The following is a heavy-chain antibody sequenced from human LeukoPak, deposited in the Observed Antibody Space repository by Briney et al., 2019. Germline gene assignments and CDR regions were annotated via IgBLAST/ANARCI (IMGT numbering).Heavy chain of an antibody. D-gene: IGHD1-1*01. CDR3: ASIQRGGDY. Sequence: SETLSFTCTVSGGSISSSSYYWGWIRQPPGKGLEWIGSIYYSGSTYYNPSLKSRVTISVDTSKNQFSLKLSSVTAADTAVYYCASIQRGGDYWGQGTLVTVSS. J-gene: IGHJ4*02. CDR2: IYYSGST. CDR1: GGSISSSSYY. V-gene: IGHV4-39*01.